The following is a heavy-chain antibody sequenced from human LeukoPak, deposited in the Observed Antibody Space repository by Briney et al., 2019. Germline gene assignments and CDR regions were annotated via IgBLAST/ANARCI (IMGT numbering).Heavy chain of an antibody. CDR3: AKGVAAAGRAFPPNY. Sequence: GRSLRLSCAASGFTFSSYGMHWVRQAPGKGLEWVAVISYDGSNKYYADSVKGRFTISRDNSKNTLYLQMNSLRAEDTAVYYCAKGVAAAGRAFPPNYWGQGTLVTVSS. D-gene: IGHD6-13*01. J-gene: IGHJ4*02. CDR2: ISYDGSNK. V-gene: IGHV3-30*18. CDR1: GFTFSSYG.